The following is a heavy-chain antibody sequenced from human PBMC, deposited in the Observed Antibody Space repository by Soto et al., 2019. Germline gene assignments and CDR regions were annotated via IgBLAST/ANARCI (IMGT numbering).Heavy chain of an antibody. V-gene: IGHV3-21*01. CDR3: ARETGSYNWNDGLMDV. CDR1: GFTFSSFT. J-gene: IGHJ6*02. CDR2: IDTSSTYI. Sequence: EVQLVESGGGLVKPGGSLRLSCAASGFTFSSFTMNWVRQAPGKGLEWVSSIDTSSTYIYYADSVTGRFTISRDNAKKSVYLQMNSLRAEDTAVYYCARETGSYNWNDGLMDVWDQGTTVTVSS. D-gene: IGHD1-20*01.